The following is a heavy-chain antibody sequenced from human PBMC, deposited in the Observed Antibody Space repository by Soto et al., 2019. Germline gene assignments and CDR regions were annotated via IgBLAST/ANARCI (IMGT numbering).Heavy chain of an antibody. CDR1: GFTFRSYG. CDR2: IWYDGGSK. V-gene: IGHV3-33*01. D-gene: IGHD6-19*01. CDR3: ARGEQWLDKKNYFDY. J-gene: IGHJ4*02. Sequence: QVQLVESGGGVVQPGRSLRLSCAVSGFTFRSYGMHWVRQPPGKGLEWVAGIWYDGGSKYHEDSVKGRFTISRDNSKNKLYLQMNSLRAEDTAVYYCARGEQWLDKKNYFDYWGQGTLVTVSA.